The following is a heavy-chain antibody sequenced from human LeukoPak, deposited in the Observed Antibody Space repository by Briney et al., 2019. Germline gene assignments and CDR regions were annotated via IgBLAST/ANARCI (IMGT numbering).Heavy chain of an antibody. D-gene: IGHD5-24*01. CDR3: ATGDGYNSFDY. CDR1: GGSFSSHY. J-gene: IGHJ4*02. V-gene: IGHV4-4*07. Sequence: PSETLSLTCTVSGGSFSSHYWSWIRQPAGKGLEWIARIYTSGSTNYNSSLKSRVTMSVDTSKNQVSLKLSSVTAADTAVYCCATGDGYNSFDYWGQGTLVTVSS. CDR2: IYTSGST.